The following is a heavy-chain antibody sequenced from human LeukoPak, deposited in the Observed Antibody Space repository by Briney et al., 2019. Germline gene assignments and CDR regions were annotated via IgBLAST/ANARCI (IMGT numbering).Heavy chain of an antibody. CDR3: ARVDSRYDYVWGSYRSLDY. J-gene: IGHJ4*02. V-gene: IGHV3-11*01. Sequence: GGSLRLSCAASGLTFSDYYMSWIRQAPGKGLEWVSYISSSGSTIYYADSVKGRFTISRDNAKNSLYLQMNSLRAEDTAVYYCARVDSRYDYVWGSYRSLDYWGQGTLVTVSS. D-gene: IGHD3-16*02. CDR1: GLTFSDYY. CDR2: ISSSGSTI.